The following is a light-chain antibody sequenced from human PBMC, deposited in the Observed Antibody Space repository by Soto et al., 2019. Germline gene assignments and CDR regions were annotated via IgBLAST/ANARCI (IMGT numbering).Light chain of an antibody. V-gene: IGLV2-14*01. Sequence: QSGRTQAASVVGSPGQSITIACTRTSSDVGSYNFVSWYQQLPGKAPKLMIYEVSKRPSGVSNRFSGSKSGNTASLPISGLQAEDEADYYCSSYTTSSNYVFGSGTKVTLL. CDR1: SSDVGSYNF. J-gene: IGLJ1*01. CDR3: SSYTTSSNYV. CDR2: EVS.